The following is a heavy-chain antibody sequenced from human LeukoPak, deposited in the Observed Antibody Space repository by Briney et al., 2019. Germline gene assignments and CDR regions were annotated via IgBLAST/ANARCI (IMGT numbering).Heavy chain of an antibody. CDR1: GFTFSSYA. CDR2: ISYDGSNK. J-gene: IGHJ4*02. V-gene: IGHV3-30-3*01. D-gene: IGHD6-19*01. Sequence: PGRSLRLSCAASGFTFSSYAMQWVRQAPGKGLEWVAVISYDGSNKYYADSVKGRFTISRDNSKNTLYLQMNSLRAEDTAVYYCARDSSSGWYYFDYWGQGTLVTVSS. CDR3: ARDSSSGWYYFDY.